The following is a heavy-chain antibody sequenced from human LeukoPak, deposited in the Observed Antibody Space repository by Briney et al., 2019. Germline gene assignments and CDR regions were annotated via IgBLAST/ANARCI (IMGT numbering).Heavy chain of an antibody. Sequence: GGSLSLSFAPSGLTFSSYAMTWVRKPPGKGLYGAPGISGRGGSTYQADSVKGRFTISRHNSKRQLYLQMISVSAEDTAVDYCAKAISSWYYYGMNVWGKGTTVTVSS. V-gene: IGHV3-23*01. CDR3: AKAISSWYYYGMNV. J-gene: IGHJ6*04. D-gene: IGHD6-13*01. CDR2: ISGRGGST. CDR1: GLTFSSYA.